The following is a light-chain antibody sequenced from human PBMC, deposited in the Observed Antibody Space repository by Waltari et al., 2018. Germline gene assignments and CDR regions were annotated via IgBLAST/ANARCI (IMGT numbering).Light chain of an antibody. J-gene: IGLJ2*01. CDR1: SLSKQF. V-gene: IGLV3-25*03. CDR3: QTADLGGDVV. Sequence: SYEVTQPPSVSVSPGQPARITCSRDSLSKQFVYWDQQKSGQAPVLVIFKDTERASGIPERFSGSTSGTIGTLTSNGVQAQDEADYYCQTADLGGDVVFGGGTKLTVL. CDR2: KDT.